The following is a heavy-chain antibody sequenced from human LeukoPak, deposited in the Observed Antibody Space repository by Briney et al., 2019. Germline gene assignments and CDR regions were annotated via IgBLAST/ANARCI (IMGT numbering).Heavy chain of an antibody. CDR1: GFTFSSYG. D-gene: IGHD1-26*01. CDR3: ARDSIVGAMWLDY. Sequence: PGGYLRLSCAASGFTFSSYGMHWVRQAPGKGLEWVAVIWYDGSNKYYADSVKGRFTISRDNSKNTLYLQMNSLRAEDTAVCYCARDSIVGAMWLDYWGQGTLVTVSS. V-gene: IGHV3-33*01. J-gene: IGHJ4*02. CDR2: IWYDGSNK.